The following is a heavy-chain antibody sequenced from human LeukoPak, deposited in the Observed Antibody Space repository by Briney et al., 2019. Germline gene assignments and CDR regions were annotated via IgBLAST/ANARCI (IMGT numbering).Heavy chain of an antibody. CDR2: ISGYNGHT. Sequence: GASVNVSCKASGYTFTNYGISWVRQAPGQGLEWMGWISGYNGHTKYGQKLQDRVTMTTDTSTGTAYIELRSLRSDDTAVYYCARDLTHRRNYDNSGYQIVSAFWGQGTLVTVSS. CDR3: ARDLTHRRNYDNSGYQIVSAF. J-gene: IGHJ4*02. V-gene: IGHV1-18*01. D-gene: IGHD3-22*01. CDR1: GYTFTNYG.